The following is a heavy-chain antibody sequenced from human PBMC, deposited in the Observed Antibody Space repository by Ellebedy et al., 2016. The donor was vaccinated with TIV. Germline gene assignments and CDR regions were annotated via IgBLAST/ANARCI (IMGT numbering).Heavy chain of an antibody. CDR1: GFTFSSYG. CDR2: ISGSGGST. Sequence: GESLKISXAASGFTFSSYGMHWVRQAPGKGLEWVSAISGSGGSTYYADSVKGRFTISRDNSKNTLYLQMNSLRAEDTAVYYCAKVLGYWGQGTLVTVSS. J-gene: IGHJ4*02. V-gene: IGHV3-23*01. CDR3: AKVLGY.